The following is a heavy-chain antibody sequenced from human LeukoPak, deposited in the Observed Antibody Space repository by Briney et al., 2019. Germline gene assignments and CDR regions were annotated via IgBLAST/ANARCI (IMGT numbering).Heavy chain of an antibody. D-gene: IGHD5-24*01. J-gene: IGHJ4*02. CDR3: ARNIRVEMATINANHFDY. V-gene: IGHV4-34*01. Sequence: SETLSLTCAVYGGSFSGYYWSWIRQPPGKGLEWIGEINHSGSTNYNPSLKSRVTISVDTPKNQFSLKLSSVTAADTAVYYCARNIRVEMATINANHFDYWGQGTLVTVSS. CDR2: INHSGST. CDR1: GGSFSGYY.